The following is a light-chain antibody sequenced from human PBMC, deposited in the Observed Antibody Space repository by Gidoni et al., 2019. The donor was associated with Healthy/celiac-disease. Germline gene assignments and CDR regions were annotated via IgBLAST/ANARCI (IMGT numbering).Light chain of an antibody. CDR2: GAS. J-gene: IGKJ1*01. V-gene: IGKV3-20*01. Sequence: ENVLTQSPGTLSLSPGERATLSCRASQSVSSSYLAWYQQKLGQAPRLLIYGASSRATGIPDRFSGSGSGTDFTLTISRLEPEDFAVYYCQQYGSSPWTFGQGTKVEIK. CDR1: QSVSSSY. CDR3: QQYGSSPWT.